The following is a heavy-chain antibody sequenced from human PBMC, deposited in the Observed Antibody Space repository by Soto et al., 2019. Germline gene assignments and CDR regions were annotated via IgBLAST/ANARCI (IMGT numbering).Heavy chain of an antibody. Sequence: QVPLVQSGAEVKKPGASVKVSCKASGYTFTSYARHWVRQAPGQRREWMGWIHAGNGHTQYSQRFQGRVTIPRDTSASTASMDLSSLRSEDTAVYYCALTMVVGPAAIKGAFDYLGQRTLVTVSS. CDR1: GYTFTSYA. J-gene: IGHJ4*02. CDR3: ALTMVVGPAAIKGAFDY. V-gene: IGHV1-3*01. CDR2: IHAGNGHT. D-gene: IGHD2-2*02.